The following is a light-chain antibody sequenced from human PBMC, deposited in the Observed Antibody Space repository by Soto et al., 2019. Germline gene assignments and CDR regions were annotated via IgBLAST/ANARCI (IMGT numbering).Light chain of an antibody. CDR2: GGS. CDR1: QSFGGNS. CDR3: QQYGKIPLT. V-gene: IGKV3-20*01. Sequence: EIVLTQSTGTLSLSPGNRATLSCRASQSFGGNSLAWFQQKPDQAPTLLIYGGSARVPGIPDRFSGGGSGTDFTPTMTRREPEDFAVYYFQQYGKIPLTFGGGTKVEIK. J-gene: IGKJ4*01.